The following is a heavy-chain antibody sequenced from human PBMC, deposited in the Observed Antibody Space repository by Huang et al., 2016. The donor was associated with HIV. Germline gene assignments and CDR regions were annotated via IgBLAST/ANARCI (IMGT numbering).Heavy chain of an antibody. J-gene: IGHJ4*02. V-gene: IGHV3-21*02. D-gene: IGHD6-19*01. CDR1: GFIFTSYN. CDR3: ARELNSAWYSMDY. Sequence: DVQLVESGGGLVKPGGSLRLSCAASGFIFTSYNMDWVRQAPGMALEWVSSIDTSGTYIYYADSVKGRFTISRDNAKKSLYLQMDSLRAEDTAVYYCARELNSAWYSMDYWGQGTLVTVSS. CDR2: IDTSGTYI.